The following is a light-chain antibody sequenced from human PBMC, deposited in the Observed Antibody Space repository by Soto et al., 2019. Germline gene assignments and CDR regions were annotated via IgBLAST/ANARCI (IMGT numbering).Light chain of an antibody. CDR1: QSISMG. J-gene: IGKJ1*01. CDR3: QQYNSYWT. Sequence: DIQMTQSPSTLSASVGDRVTITCRARQSISMGLAWYQQKPGKAPNLLIYKASTLGSEVTASFSGSGSGTEFTLTISSLQPDDFATYYCQQYNSYWTFGQGTKVEIK. V-gene: IGKV1-5*03. CDR2: KAS.